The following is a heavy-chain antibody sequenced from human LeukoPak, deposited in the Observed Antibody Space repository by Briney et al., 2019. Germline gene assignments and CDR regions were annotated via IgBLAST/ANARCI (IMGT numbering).Heavy chain of an antibody. CDR3: ARGLGGGDAFDI. J-gene: IGHJ3*02. D-gene: IGHD2-15*01. V-gene: IGHV4-59*01. Sequence: KPSETLSLTCTVSGGSISSYYWSWIRQPPGRGLEWIGYIYYSGSTNYNPSLKSRVTISVDTSKNQFSLKLSSVTAADTSVYSCARGLGGGDAFDIWGQGTMVTVSS. CDR1: GGSISSYY. CDR2: IYYSGST.